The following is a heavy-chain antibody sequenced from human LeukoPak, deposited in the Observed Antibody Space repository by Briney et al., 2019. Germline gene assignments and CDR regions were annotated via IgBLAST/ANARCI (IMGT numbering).Heavy chain of an antibody. Sequence: SQTLSLTCVISGDSVSSNSAAWNWIRQSPSRGLEWLGGTYYRSKWNNDYSPSMKSRLTINPDTSTNQFSLQLNSVTPEDTAIYYCARAPYSSSNLDYWGQGTLVTVSS. V-gene: IGHV6-1*01. CDR1: GDSVSSNSAA. J-gene: IGHJ4*02. CDR3: ARAPYSSSNLDY. D-gene: IGHD6-6*01. CDR2: TYYRSKWNN.